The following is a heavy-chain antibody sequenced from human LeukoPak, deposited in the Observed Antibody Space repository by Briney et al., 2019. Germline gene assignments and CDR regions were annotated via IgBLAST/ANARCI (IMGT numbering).Heavy chain of an antibody. CDR1: GFTFSSYS. CDR3: ARDHVAYYYDSSATGAFDI. D-gene: IGHD3-22*01. CDR2: ISSSSTI. Sequence: GGSLRLSCAVSGFTFSSYSMNWVRQAPGKGLEWVSYISSSSTIYYADSVKGRFTISRDNAKNSLYLQMNSLRAEDTAVYYCARDHVAYYYDSSATGAFDIWGQGTMVTVSS. V-gene: IGHV3-48*04. J-gene: IGHJ3*02.